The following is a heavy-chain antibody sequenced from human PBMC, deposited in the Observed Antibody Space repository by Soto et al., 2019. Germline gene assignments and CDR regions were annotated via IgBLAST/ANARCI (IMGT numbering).Heavy chain of an antibody. CDR1: GGSISSYY. J-gene: IGHJ6*03. Sequence: SETLSLTCTVSGGSISSYYWSWIRQPPGKGLEWIGYIYYSGSTNYNPSLKSRVTISVDTSKNQFSLKLSSVTAADTAVYYCARGGYCSSTSCHKGGNRNYYYYYYMDVWGKGTTVTVSS. CDR3: ARGGYCSSTSCHKGGNRNYYYYYYMDV. CDR2: IYYSGST. V-gene: IGHV4-59*01. D-gene: IGHD2-2*02.